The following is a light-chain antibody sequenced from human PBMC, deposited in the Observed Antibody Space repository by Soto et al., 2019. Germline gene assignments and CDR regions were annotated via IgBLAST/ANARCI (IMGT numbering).Light chain of an antibody. CDR3: QQSYGTPIT. J-gene: IGKJ5*01. Sequence: DIQMTQSPSSLSASVGDRVTISCRASQNIHSYLNWYQQKPGKAPNLLIYVASSLQSEVPSRFSGSGSGTDFTLTITSLQPEDFATYYCQQSYGTPITFGQGTRLEIK. CDR2: VAS. V-gene: IGKV1-39*01. CDR1: QNIHSY.